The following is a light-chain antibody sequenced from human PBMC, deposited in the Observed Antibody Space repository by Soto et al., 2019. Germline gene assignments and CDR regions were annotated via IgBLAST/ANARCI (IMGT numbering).Light chain of an antibody. Sequence: EIVLTQSPATLSSFPGDRVTLSCRASQAVNTRLAWYQHKPGQAPRLLIYLASNRAAGVPARFSGSGSGTDFTLTISNVEPEDFAMYYCLHHGSSLWTFGQGTKVDIK. V-gene: IGKV3D-11*03. CDR2: LAS. J-gene: IGKJ1*01. CDR3: LHHGSSLWT. CDR1: QAVNTR.